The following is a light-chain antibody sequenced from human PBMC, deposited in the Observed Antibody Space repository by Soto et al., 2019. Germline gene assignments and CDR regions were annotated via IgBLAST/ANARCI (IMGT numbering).Light chain of an antibody. J-gene: IGLJ1*01. CDR2: GNS. V-gene: IGLV1-40*01. CDR3: QSYDSSLSGSYV. CDR1: SSNIGAGYD. Sequence: SVLTQPPSVSGAPGQRVTISCTGSSSNIGAGYDVHWYQQLPGTAPKLLIYGNSNRPSGVPDRLSGSKSGTSASLAITGLQAEDEADYYCQSYDSSLSGSYVFGTGTQLTVL.